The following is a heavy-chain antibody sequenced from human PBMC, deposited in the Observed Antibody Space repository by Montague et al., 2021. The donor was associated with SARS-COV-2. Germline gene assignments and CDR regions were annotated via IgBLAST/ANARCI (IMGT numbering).Heavy chain of an antibody. V-gene: IGHV4-59*02. Sequence: SETLSLTCTVSGDSVSHDFWTWIRQPPGKGLEWIGYVYYSRSSSXNPSLRGRVSIAVDTSKNQFSLRLSTVSAADTAIYYCVRDPAPSGSGTFYDYWGQGTLVAVS. CDR2: VYYSRSS. CDR1: GDSVSHDF. CDR3: VRDPAPSGSGTFYDY. D-gene: IGHD1-26*01. J-gene: IGHJ4*02.